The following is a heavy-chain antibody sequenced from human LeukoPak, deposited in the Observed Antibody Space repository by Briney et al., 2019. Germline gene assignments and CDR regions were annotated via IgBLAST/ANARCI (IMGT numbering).Heavy chain of an antibody. D-gene: IGHD6-19*01. CDR3: AAGAGVIDAFDI. CDR2: IYYSGST. CDR1: GGSISSYY. J-gene: IGHJ3*02. V-gene: IGHV4-59*01. Sequence: SETLSLTCTVPGGSISSYYWSWIRQPPGKGLEWIGYIYYSGSTNYNPSLKSRVTISVDTSKNQFSLKLSSVTAADTAVYYCAAGAGVIDAFDIWGQGTMVTVSS.